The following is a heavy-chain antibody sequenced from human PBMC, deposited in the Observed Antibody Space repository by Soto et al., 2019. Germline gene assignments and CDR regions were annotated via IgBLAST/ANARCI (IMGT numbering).Heavy chain of an antibody. CDR3: ARPHGGSSGWDNWFDP. CDR2: VYSRGGI. D-gene: IGHD6-25*01. Sequence: SETLSLTCTVSGGSMISYYWSWIRQPPGKGLEWIGYVYSRGGINYSPSFKSRLTISVDTSKNQFSLKLSSVTAADTAVYYCARPHGGSSGWDNWFDPWGQGTLVTVSS. J-gene: IGHJ5*02. V-gene: IGHV4-59*01. CDR1: GGSMISYY.